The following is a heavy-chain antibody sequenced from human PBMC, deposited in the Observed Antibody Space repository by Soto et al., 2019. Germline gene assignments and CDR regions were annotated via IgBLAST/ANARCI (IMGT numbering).Heavy chain of an antibody. V-gene: IGHV2-5*02. CDR3: APRDPKFLPFDY. J-gene: IGHJ4*02. CDR1: GFSLRTLGVG. Sequence: QITLKESGPTLVKPTQTLTLTCTFSGFSLRTLGVGVGWIRQPPGKALEWLALIYWDDDKRYSPSLNSRLTITKDTSKHRVVLTMTDMDPVDTATYYCAPRDPKFLPFDYWGQGTLVTVSS. D-gene: IGHD2-21*01. CDR2: IYWDDDK.